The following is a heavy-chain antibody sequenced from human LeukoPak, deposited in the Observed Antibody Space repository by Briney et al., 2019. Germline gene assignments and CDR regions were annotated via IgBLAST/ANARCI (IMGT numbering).Heavy chain of an antibody. J-gene: IGHJ4*02. CDR3: ARVGSSGWYDY. CDR1: GFTFSSYG. CDR2: IWHDGSNK. V-gene: IGHV3-33*01. D-gene: IGHD6-19*01. Sequence: PGGSLRLSCAASGFTFSSYGIHWVRQAPGKGLEWVAVIWHDGSNKNYADSVKGRFTISRDNAKNSLYLQMHSLRAEDTAVYYCARVGSSGWYDYWGQGTLVTVSS.